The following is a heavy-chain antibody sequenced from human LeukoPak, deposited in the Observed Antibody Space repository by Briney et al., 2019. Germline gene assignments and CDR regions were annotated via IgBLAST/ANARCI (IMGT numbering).Heavy chain of an antibody. CDR1: GGTFSSYA. D-gene: IGHD1-1*01. J-gene: IGHJ4*02. CDR3: ARRRDLTTYYFDY. Sequence: SVKVSCKASGGTFSSYAISWVRQAPGQGLEWMGGIIPIFGTANYAQKFQGRVTITADESTSTAYMELSSLRSEDTAVYYCARRRDLTTYYFDYWGQGTLVTVSS. CDR2: IIPIFGTA. V-gene: IGHV1-69*13.